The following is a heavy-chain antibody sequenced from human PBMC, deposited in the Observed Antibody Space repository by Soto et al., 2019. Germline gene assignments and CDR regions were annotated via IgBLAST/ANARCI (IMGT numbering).Heavy chain of an antibody. CDR3: ARDGVGATDNWFDP. J-gene: IGHJ5*02. CDR2: IYYSGST. V-gene: IGHV4-61*01. D-gene: IGHD1-26*01. CDR1: GGSVSSGSYY. Sequence: QVQLQESGPGLVKPSETLSLTCTVSGGSVSSGSYYWSWIRQPPGKGLEWIGYIYYSGSTNYNPSLKSRVTRSVDTSKNQFSLKLSSVTAADTAVYYCARDGVGATDNWFDPWGQGTLVTVSS.